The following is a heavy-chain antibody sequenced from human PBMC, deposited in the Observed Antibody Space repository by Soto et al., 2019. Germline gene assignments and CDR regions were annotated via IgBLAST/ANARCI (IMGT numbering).Heavy chain of an antibody. Sequence: PSETLSLTCAVSGYSISSGYYWGWIRQPPGKGLEWIGSIYHSGSTYYNPSLKSRVTISVDTSKNQFSLKLSSVTAADTAVYHCARDGVQQQLGGDWFDPWGQGTLVTV. CDR2: IYHSGST. V-gene: IGHV4-38-2*02. D-gene: IGHD6-13*01. J-gene: IGHJ5*02. CDR3: ARDGVQQQLGGDWFDP. CDR1: GYSISSGYY.